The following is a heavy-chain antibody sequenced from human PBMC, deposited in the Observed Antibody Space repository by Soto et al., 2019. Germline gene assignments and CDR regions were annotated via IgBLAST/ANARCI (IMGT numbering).Heavy chain of an antibody. D-gene: IGHD3-16*02. CDR2: IYYSGST. J-gene: IGHJ4*02. Sequence: SETLSLTCTVSGGSISSYYWSWIRQPPGKGLEWIGYIYYSGSTNYNPSLKSRVTISVDTSKNQFSLKLSSVTAADTAVYYCARHQGPITFGGVIVIYDYWGQGALVTVSS. CDR3: ARHQGPITFGGVIVIYDY. CDR1: GGSISSYY. V-gene: IGHV4-59*08.